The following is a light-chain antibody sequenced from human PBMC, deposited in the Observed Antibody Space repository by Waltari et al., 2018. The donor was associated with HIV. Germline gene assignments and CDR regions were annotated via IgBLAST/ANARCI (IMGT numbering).Light chain of an antibody. Sequence: EIVMTQSPPTLSVSPGQRVTLSCRASQSISAKVAWYQQRPGQAPRFLIYEAATRPTGIPARFSGSGSGTEFTLTISSLQSEDFATYFCQQYDDGPRGITFGQGTMLEIK. CDR3: QQYDDGPRGIT. V-gene: IGKV3-15*01. CDR1: QSISAK. J-gene: IGKJ2*01. CDR2: EAA.